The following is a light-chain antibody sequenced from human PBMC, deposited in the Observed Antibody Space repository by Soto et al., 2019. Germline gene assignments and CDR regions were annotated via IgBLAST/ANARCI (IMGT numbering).Light chain of an antibody. J-gene: IGLJ2*01. Sequence: QAVVTKSPSASASRGASAKLTCTLSSGHSSYAIAWHQQQPEKGPRYLMKLYSDGSHNKGDGIPDRFSGSSSGAERYLTISSLQSEDEADYYCQTWGTGFRVFGGGTKLTVL. CDR3: QTWGTGFRV. V-gene: IGLV4-69*01. CDR1: SGHSSYA. CDR2: LYSDGSH.